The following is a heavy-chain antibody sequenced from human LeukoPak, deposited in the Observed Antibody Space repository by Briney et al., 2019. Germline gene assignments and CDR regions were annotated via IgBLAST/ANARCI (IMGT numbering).Heavy chain of an antibody. CDR2: ISYDGSNK. CDR3: ARGQGLRFLEWLPQGYFGY. D-gene: IGHD3-3*01. J-gene: IGHJ4*02. V-gene: IGHV3-30*01. CDR1: GVTFSSYA. Sequence: GGSLRLSCAASGVTFSSYAMHWGREAPGKGLEWGAVISYDGSNKYYADSVKGRFTISRDNSKNTLYLQMYGLRAEDTAVYYCARGQGLRFLEWLPQGYFGYWGQGTLVTVSS.